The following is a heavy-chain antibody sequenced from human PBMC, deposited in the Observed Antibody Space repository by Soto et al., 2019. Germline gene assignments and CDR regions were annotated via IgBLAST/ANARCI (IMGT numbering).Heavy chain of an antibody. Sequence: QVQLQESGPGLVKPSETLSLTCTVSGDSISGGASFWSWIRQPPGKGLEWIANVYYSGSSYYNPSLKSRLTISVDTTKNQFSLQLKSMPAADTAVYYCAKLSCTSSTCYFPGWFDPWGQGTLVTVSS. J-gene: IGHJ5*02. CDR2: VYYSGSS. V-gene: IGHV4-31*03. CDR1: GDSISGGASF. CDR3: AKLSCTSSTCYFPGWFDP. D-gene: IGHD2-2*01.